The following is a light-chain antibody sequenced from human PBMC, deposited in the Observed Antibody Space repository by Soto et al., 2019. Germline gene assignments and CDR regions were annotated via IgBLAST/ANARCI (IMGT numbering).Light chain of an antibody. Sequence: ALTQPASVSGSPRQSITISCTGASSDVGSYTYVSWYQQHPGKAPKLMIYEVNNRPSGVSNRFSGSKSGNTASLTISGLQAEDEADYYCSSYTSSSTLYVFGTGTKVTVL. V-gene: IGLV2-14*01. CDR3: SSYTSSSTLYV. J-gene: IGLJ1*01. CDR2: EVN. CDR1: SSDVGSYTY.